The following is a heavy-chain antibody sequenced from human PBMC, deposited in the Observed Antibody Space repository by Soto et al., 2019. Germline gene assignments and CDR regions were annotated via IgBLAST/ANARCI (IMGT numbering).Heavy chain of an antibody. CDR3: ARSNHYYDSSGYPDY. CDR2: ISYDGSNK. D-gene: IGHD3-22*01. V-gene: IGHV3-30-3*01. CDR1: GFTFSSYA. Sequence: QVQLVESGGGVVQPRRSLRLSCAASGFTFSSYAMHWVRQAPGKGLEWVAVISYDGSNKYYADSVKGRFTISRDNSKNTLYLQMNSLRAEDTAVYYCARSNHYYDSSGYPDYWGQGTLVTVSS. J-gene: IGHJ4*02.